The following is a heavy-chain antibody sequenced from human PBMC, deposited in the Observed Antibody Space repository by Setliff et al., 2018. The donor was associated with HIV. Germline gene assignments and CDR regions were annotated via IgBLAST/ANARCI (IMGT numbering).Heavy chain of an antibody. CDR2: INGGTTT. D-gene: IGHD3-10*02. V-gene: IGHV3-53*01. CDR1: GITVSGIY. Sequence: GGSLRLSCVASGITVSGIYMTWVRQAPGKGLEWVSVINGGTTTYYADSVKGRFTISRDNSKNTLYLQMNSPRAEDTAVYYCARVFGPFDYWGQGTLVTVSS. J-gene: IGHJ4*02. CDR3: ARVFGPFDY.